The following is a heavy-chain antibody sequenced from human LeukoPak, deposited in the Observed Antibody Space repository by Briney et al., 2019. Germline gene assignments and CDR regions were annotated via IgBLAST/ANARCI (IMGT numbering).Heavy chain of an antibody. D-gene: IGHD2-2*01. V-gene: IGHV3-74*01. J-gene: IGHJ4*02. CDR1: GFTLSSYW. CDR2: INGDGTST. Sequence: PGGSLRLSCAASGFTLSSYWMHWVRQAPGKGLVWVSRINGDGTSTYYADSVKGRFTISRDNAKNTLDLQMNSLRAEDTAVYYCARDRSSNEYYFDYWGQGTLVTVSS. CDR3: ARDRSSNEYYFDY.